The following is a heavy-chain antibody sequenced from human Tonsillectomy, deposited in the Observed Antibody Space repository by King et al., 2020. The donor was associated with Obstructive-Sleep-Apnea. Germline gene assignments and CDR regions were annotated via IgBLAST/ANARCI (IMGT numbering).Heavy chain of an antibody. D-gene: IGHD5-24*01. CDR1: GFTFTSSA. J-gene: IGHJ3*01. CDR2: IVVGSGNT. V-gene: IGHV1-58*01. Sequence: QLVESGPEVKKPGTSVKVSCKASGFTFTSSAVRWVRQARGQRLEWIGLIVVGSGNTNYGQKFQERVTITRDMSTSTAYMELSSLRSEDTAVYYCAAVGDGYNSYSFNVWGQGTMVTVSS. CDR3: AAVGDGYNSYSFNV.